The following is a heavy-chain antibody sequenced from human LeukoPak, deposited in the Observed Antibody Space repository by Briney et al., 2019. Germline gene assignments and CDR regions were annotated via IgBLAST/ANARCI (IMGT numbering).Heavy chain of an antibody. CDR3: AKMGTVTRTGYFDY. Sequence: GGSLRLSCAASGLTFSSYAMSWVRRAPGKGLEWVSGISASGGSTYYADSVKGRFTISRDNSKNTLYLQINSLRAEDTAVYYCAKMGTVTRTGYFDYWGQGTLVSVSS. J-gene: IGHJ4*02. V-gene: IGHV3-23*01. CDR2: ISASGGST. CDR1: GLTFSSYA. D-gene: IGHD4-11*01.